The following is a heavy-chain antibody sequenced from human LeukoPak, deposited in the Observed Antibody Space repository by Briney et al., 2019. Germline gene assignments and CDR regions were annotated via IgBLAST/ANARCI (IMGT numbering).Heavy chain of an antibody. V-gene: IGHV4-34*12. CDR3: ARDRSVGVLPAPPFDF. Sequence: SETLSLICAVYGGSFSGYYWSWIRQPPGKGLEWVGSVFHSGNTYYNPSLKSRLTISADTSKNQFSLTLTSVTAADTAVYYCARDRSVGVLPAPPFDFWGQGTLVTVSS. D-gene: IGHD6-6*01. J-gene: IGHJ4*02. CDR2: VFHSGNT. CDR1: GGSFSGYY.